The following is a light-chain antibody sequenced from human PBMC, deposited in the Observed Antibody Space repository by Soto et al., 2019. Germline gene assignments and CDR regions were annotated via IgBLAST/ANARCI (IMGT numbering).Light chain of an antibody. V-gene: IGKV3-15*01. J-gene: IGKJ1*01. CDR1: QSVSTY. Sequence: EIVMTQSPATLSVSPGGRATLSCRASQSVSTYLAWYQQKPGQAPRLLIYDASTRATDIPARFSGSGSGTEFTLTITSLQSEDFAVYYCQQYNDWPPRTFGQGTKVDIK. CDR3: QQYNDWPPRT. CDR2: DAS.